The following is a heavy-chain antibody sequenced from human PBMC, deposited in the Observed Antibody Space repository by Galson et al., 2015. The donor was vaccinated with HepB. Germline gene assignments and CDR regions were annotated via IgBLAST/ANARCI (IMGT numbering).Heavy chain of an antibody. D-gene: IGHD5-24*01. V-gene: IGHV3-21*01. CDR3: ARGEWDGYNLGMGGFDY. CDR2: ISSSSSYI. Sequence: SLRLSCAASGFTFSSHSLNWVRQAPGKGLEWVSSISSSSSYIYYADSVKGRCTISRDNAEHSLYLQMNSLRAEDTAVYYCARGEWDGYNLGMGGFDYWGQGTLVTVSS. J-gene: IGHJ4*02. CDR1: GFTFSSHS.